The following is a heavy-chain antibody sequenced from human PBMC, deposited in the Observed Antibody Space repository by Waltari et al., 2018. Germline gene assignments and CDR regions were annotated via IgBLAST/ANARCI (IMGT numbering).Heavy chain of an antibody. Sequence: EVQLVESGGGLVQPGGSLRLSCAASGFTFSTYWMSWVRQAPGKGLEWVAKIKKDGSEKYYVDAVKGRFTISRDNAKNSLYLQMSNLRTDDTAMYYCVRGYNSFDSWGPGTQVTVSS. CDR3: VRGYNSFDS. V-gene: IGHV3-7*03. J-gene: IGHJ4*02. D-gene: IGHD5-12*01. CDR1: GFTFSTYW. CDR2: IKKDGSEK.